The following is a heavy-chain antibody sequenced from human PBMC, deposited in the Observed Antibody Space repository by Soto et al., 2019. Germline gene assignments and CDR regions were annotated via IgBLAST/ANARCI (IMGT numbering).Heavy chain of an antibody. CDR1: GYTFTGYY. CDR3: ATHDFWSGYPDY. D-gene: IGHD3-3*01. CDR2: INPNSGGT. Sequence: ASVKVSCKASGYTFTGYYMHWVRQAPGQGLEWMGWINPNSGGTNYAQKFQGRVTMTRDTSISTAYMELSRLRSDDTAVYYCATHDFWSGYPDYWGQGTLVTVSS. J-gene: IGHJ4*02. V-gene: IGHV1-2*02.